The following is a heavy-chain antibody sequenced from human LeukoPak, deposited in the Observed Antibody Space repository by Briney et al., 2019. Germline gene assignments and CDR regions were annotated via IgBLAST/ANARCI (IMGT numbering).Heavy chain of an antibody. D-gene: IGHD3-22*01. J-gene: IGHJ4*02. CDR1: GFTFSSYT. V-gene: IGHV3-21*01. CDR3: ASSYDRSGP. Sequence: GGSLRLSCAASGFTFSSYTMNWVRQAPGKGLEWVSSISSSGSYIYYADSLKGRFTISRDNAKNSLYLQMNSLRAEDTAVYYCASSYDRSGPGGQGTLVTVSS. CDR2: ISSSGSYI.